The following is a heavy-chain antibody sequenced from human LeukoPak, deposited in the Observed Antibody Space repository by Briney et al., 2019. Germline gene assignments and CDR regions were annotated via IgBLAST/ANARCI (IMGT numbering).Heavy chain of an antibody. CDR2: ISSSSSYI. D-gene: IGHD3-22*01. CDR1: GFTFSSYS. V-gene: IGHV3-21*01. Sequence: GGSLRLSCAASGFTFSSYSMNWVRQAPGKGLEWVSSISSSSSYIYYADSVKGRFTISRDNAKNSLYLRMNSLRAEDTAVYYCASDPYYYDSSAPTSVDYWGQGTLVTVSS. CDR3: ASDPYYYDSSAPTSVDY. J-gene: IGHJ4*02.